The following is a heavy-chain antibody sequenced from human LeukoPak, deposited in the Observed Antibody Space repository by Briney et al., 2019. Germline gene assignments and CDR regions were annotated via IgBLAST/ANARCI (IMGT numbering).Heavy chain of an antibody. CDR1: GYTFTSYY. CDR2: INPSGGST. J-gene: IGHJ4*02. V-gene: IGHV1-46*01. Sequence: ASVKVSCKASGYTFTSYYMHWVRQAPGQGLEWMGIINPSGGSTSYAQKFQGRVTMTRDTSTSTVYMELSSLRSDDTAVYYCARRLSCSSSSCYTGSDYWGQGTLVTVSS. D-gene: IGHD2-2*02. CDR3: ARRLSCSSSSCYTGSDY.